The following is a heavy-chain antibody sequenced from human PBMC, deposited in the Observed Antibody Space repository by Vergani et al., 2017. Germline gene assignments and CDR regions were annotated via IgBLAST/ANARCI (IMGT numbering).Heavy chain of an antibody. CDR2: IYPGDSDT. CDR3: ARLYDSSGYYPSGDAFDI. Sequence: EVQLVQSGAEVKKPGESLKISCKCSGYSFTSYWIGWVRQMPGKGLEWMGIIYPGDSDTRYSPSFQGQVTIPADKSISTAYLQWSSLKASDTAMYYCARLYDSSGYYPSGDAFDIWGQGTMVTVSS. D-gene: IGHD3-22*01. CDR1: GYSFTSYW. V-gene: IGHV5-51*01. J-gene: IGHJ3*02.